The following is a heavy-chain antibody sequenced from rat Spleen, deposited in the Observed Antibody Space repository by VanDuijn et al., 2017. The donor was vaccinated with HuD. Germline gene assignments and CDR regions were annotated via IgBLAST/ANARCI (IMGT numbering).Heavy chain of an antibody. CDR2: ISSGDGNT. CDR3: ARHNSGYGVMDA. V-gene: IGHV5-25*01. J-gene: IGHJ4*01. CDR1: GFTFSDYY. D-gene: IGHD4-3*01. Sequence: EVQLVESGGGLVQPGRSMKLSCAASGFTFSDYYMAWVRQAPTKGLEWIASISSGDGNTYYRDSVKGRFTISRDNAKNTQYLQMDSLRSEDTATYYCARHNSGYGVMDAWGQGASVTVSS.